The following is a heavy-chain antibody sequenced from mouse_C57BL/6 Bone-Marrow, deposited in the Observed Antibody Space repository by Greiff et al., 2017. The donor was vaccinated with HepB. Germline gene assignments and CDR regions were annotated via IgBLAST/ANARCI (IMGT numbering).Heavy chain of an antibody. Sequence: EVKLVESGPELVKPGASVKISCKASGYSFTGYYMNWVKQSPEKSLEWIGEINPSTGGTTYNQKFKAKATLTVDKSSSTAYMQLKSLTSEDSAVYYCARSGDGYSLAWFAYWGQGTLVTVSA. D-gene: IGHD2-3*01. CDR1: GYSFTGYY. CDR2: INPSTGGT. CDR3: ARSGDGYSLAWFAY. J-gene: IGHJ3*01. V-gene: IGHV1-42*01.